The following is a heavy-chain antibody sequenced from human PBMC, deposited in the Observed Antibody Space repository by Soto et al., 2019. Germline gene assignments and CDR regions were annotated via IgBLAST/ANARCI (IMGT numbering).Heavy chain of an antibody. CDR1: GFTFTRDW. J-gene: IGHJ4*02. D-gene: IGHD1-7*01. V-gene: IGHV3-74*01. CDR2: VNTDETTT. Sequence: EVQLVESGGGLVQPGGSLRLSCAASGFTFTRDWMHWVRQAPEKGLEWVSRVNTDETTTNYADSVKGRFTISRDNAKNTLYLQMNSLTAEDTAIYFCARGAFRNYYQDSWGQGTLVTVSP. CDR3: ARGAFRNYYQDS.